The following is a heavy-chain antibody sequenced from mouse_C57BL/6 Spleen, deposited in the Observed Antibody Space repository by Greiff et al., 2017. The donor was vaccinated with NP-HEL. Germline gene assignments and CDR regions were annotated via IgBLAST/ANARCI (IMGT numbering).Heavy chain of an antibody. J-gene: IGHJ3*01. D-gene: IGHD2-1*01. CDR1: GFTFSDYY. CDR2: INYDGSST. CDR3: ARDGGYGNRGFAY. Sequence: EVNVVESEGGLVQPGSSMKLSCTASGFTFSDYYMAWVRQVPEKGLEWVANINYDGSSTYYLDSLKSRFIISRDNAKNILYLQMSSLKSEDTATYYCARDGGYGNRGFAYWGQGTLVTVSA. V-gene: IGHV5-16*01.